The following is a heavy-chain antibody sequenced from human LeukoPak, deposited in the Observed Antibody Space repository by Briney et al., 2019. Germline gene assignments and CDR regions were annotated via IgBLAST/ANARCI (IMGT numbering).Heavy chain of an antibody. CDR1: GFTFSSYA. J-gene: IGHJ4*02. Sequence: GGSLRLSCAASGFTFSSYAMSWVRQAPGKGLEWVSGISGIGGSTYYADSVKGRFTISRDNSKNTLYVQVSSRRAEDTAVYYCAKEGWHSGYDYAEFDYWGQGTLVTVSS. CDR2: ISGIGGST. D-gene: IGHD5-12*01. V-gene: IGHV3-23*01. CDR3: AKEGWHSGYDYAEFDY.